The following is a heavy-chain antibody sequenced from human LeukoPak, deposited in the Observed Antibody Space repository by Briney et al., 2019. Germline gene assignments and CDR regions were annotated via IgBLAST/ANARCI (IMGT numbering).Heavy chain of an antibody. CDR2: ISYDGSNK. CDR1: GFTFSSYA. Sequence: GRSLRLSCAASGFTFSSYAMHWVRQAPGKGLEWVAVISYDGSNKYYADSVKGRFTISRDNSKNTLYLQMNSLRAEDTAVYYCASGIVGAYALARWGQGTLVIVSS. V-gene: IGHV3-30-3*01. J-gene: IGHJ5*02. CDR3: ASGIVGAYALAR. D-gene: IGHD1-26*01.